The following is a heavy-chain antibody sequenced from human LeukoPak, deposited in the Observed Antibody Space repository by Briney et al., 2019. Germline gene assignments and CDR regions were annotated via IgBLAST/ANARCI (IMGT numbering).Heavy chain of an antibody. CDR2: ITIDGYA. Sequence: GGSLRLSCAASGFTFGAYPMSWVRQPPGKGLQWLGFITIDGYAEHAASVRGRFSISRDDSNSIAYLQMHSLQVDDTAAYYCLRALAPTVGLWYFDYSGQGTLVTVSS. J-gene: IGHJ4*02. D-gene: IGHD3-10*01. V-gene: IGHV3-49*04. CDR3: LRALAPTVGLWYFDY. CDR1: GFTFGAYP.